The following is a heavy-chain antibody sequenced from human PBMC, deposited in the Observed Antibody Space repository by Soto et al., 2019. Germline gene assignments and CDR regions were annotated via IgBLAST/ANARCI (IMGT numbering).Heavy chain of an antibody. CDR1: GFTFSSYS. J-gene: IGHJ3*02. D-gene: IGHD2-15*01. V-gene: IGHV3-48*01. Sequence: PGGSLRLSCAASGFTFSSYSMNWVRQAPGKGLEWVSYISSSSSTIYYADSVKGRFTISRDNAKNSLYLQMNSLRAEDTAVYYCARAINPHNQGYCSGGSCRASDAFDIWGQGTMVTVSS. CDR3: ARAINPHNQGYCSGGSCRASDAFDI. CDR2: ISSSSSTI.